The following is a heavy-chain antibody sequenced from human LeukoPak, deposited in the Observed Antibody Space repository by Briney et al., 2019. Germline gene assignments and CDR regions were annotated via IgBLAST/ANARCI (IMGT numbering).Heavy chain of an antibody. Sequence: GRSLGLSCAASGFTFSSYGMHWVRQAPGKGLEWVAVISYDGSNKYYADSVKGRFTISRDNSKNTLYLQMNSLRAEDTAVYYCAKMDSSSSKDYWGQGTLVTVSS. D-gene: IGHD6-6*01. V-gene: IGHV3-30*18. CDR1: GFTFSSYG. CDR3: AKMDSSSSKDY. J-gene: IGHJ4*02. CDR2: ISYDGSNK.